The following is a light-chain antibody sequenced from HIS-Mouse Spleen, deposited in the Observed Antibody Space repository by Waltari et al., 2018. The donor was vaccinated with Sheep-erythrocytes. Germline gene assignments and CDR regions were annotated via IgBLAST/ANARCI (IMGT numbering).Light chain of an antibody. CDR2: DVS. Sequence: QSALTQPRSVSGSPGQSVTISCTGTSSDVGGYNYVPWYQQHPGKAPKLMMYDVSKRPSWVPDRFSCSKSGNTASLTISGLQAEDEADYYCCSYAGSYNHVFATGTKVTVL. CDR1: SSDVGGYNY. J-gene: IGLJ1*01. CDR3: CSYAGSYNHV. V-gene: IGLV2-11*01.